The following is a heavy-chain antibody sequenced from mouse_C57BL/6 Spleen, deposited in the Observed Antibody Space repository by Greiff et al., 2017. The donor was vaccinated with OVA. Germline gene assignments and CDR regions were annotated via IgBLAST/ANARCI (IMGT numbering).Heavy chain of an antibody. Sequence: QVQLQQPGAELVKPGASVKLSCKASGYTFTSYWMPWVQQRPGRGLEWIGRIDPDSGSTKYNEKFKGKTTLTVDKPSSTTYMQISSLTSEDSAVYYCAREWDYGEEGYFDYWGQGTTLTVSS. V-gene: IGHV1-72*01. D-gene: IGHD2-4*01. CDR3: AREWDYGEEGYFDY. J-gene: IGHJ2*01. CDR2: IDPDSGST. CDR1: GYTFTSYW.